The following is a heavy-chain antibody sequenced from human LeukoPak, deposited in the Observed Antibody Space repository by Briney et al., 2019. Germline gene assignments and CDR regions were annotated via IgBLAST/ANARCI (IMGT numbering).Heavy chain of an antibody. V-gene: IGHV1-18*01. CDR1: GYTFSNYR. Sequence: ASVKVSCKASGYTFSNYRITWVRQAPGQGLEWMGWISVYNGNTNYAQKVQGRVTMSTDTSTSTAYMELRSLRSGDTAVYYCATDLGIYYGSGSSDYWGQGTLVTVSS. CDR3: ATDLGIYYGSGSSDY. J-gene: IGHJ4*02. D-gene: IGHD3-10*01. CDR2: ISVYNGNT.